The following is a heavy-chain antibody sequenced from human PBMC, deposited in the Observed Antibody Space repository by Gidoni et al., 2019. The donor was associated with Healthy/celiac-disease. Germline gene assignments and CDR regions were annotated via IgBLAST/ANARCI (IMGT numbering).Heavy chain of an antibody. V-gene: IGHV3-9*01. CDR2: ISWNSGSI. CDR3: ANYDSSGYYPF. J-gene: IGHJ3*01. D-gene: IGHD3-22*01. CDR1: GFNFDDYA. Sequence: EVQLVASGGGLVQPGRSLRLSCAASGFNFDDYAIHWVRQAPGKGLEGVSGISWNSGSIGYADSVKGRFTISRDNAKNFLYLQMNSLRAEDTALYYCANYDSSGYYPFWGQGTMVTVSS.